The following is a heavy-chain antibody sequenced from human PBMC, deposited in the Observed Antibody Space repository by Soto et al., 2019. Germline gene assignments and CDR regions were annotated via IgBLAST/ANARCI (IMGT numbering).Heavy chain of an antibody. CDR1: GGSISSGGYY. J-gene: IGHJ6*02. V-gene: IGHV4-31*03. CDR3: GREGATRGMDV. D-gene: IGHD3-16*01. CDR2: IYYSAST. Sequence: SETLSLTCTVSGGSISSGGYYWSCIRPHPGKCLLWIGYIYYSASTYYNSSLKSRVTISVDTTNTQCSLTLSAVRTADTAAYDCGREGATRGMDVWGQGTTVTVSS.